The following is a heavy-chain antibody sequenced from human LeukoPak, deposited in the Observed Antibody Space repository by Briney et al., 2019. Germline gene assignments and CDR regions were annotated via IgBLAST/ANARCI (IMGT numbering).Heavy chain of an antibody. J-gene: IGHJ4*02. CDR3: AKPDYGSGTYYNVRYFDS. D-gene: IGHD3-10*01. V-gene: IGHV3-9*01. Sequence: PGGSLRLSCAASGFTFDDYAMHWVRQAPGKGLEWVSGVSWNGGIIVYADSVKGRFTISRDNAKKSLYLQMNSLRAEDTALYYCAKPDYGSGTYYNVRYFDSWGQGTLVTVSS. CDR1: GFTFDDYA. CDR2: VSWNGGII.